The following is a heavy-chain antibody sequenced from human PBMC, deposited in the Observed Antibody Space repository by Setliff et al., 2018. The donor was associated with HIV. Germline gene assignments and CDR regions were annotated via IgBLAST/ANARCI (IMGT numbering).Heavy chain of an antibody. CDR2: IYYSGST. CDR3: ARGFYGDYYFDY. Sequence: SETLSLTCTVSGGSISSSNWWGWIRQSPGKGLEWIGYIYYSGSTNYNPSLMSRVTMSVDRAKNQVSLELTSVTALDTAMYYCARGFYGDYYFDYWGPGTLVTVSS. D-gene: IGHD4-17*01. V-gene: IGHV4-28*06. CDR1: GGSISSSNW. J-gene: IGHJ4*02.